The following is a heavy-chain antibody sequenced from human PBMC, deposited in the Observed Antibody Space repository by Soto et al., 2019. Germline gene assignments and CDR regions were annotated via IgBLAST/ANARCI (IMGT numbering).Heavy chain of an antibody. J-gene: IGHJ4*02. CDR1: GYTFSNSG. D-gene: IGHD2-2*03. CDR2: ISVFSGDS. CDR3: AKSSAAVAGYFFDS. V-gene: IGHV1-18*04. Sequence: QVQLVQSGAEVKKPGASVKVSCKASGYTFSNSGITWVRQAPGQVPEWMGWISVFSGDSKSAQRLQGRLTMTTDTSMRTAYMELRSLRSDDTAVYYCAKSSAAVAGYFFDSWGQGTLVAVSS.